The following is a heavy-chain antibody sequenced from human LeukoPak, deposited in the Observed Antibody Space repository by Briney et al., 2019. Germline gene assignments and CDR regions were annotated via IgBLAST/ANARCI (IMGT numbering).Heavy chain of an antibody. CDR2: IGGTGQPT. V-gene: IGHV3-23*01. CDR3: AGLEWVVGAPRWFDP. J-gene: IGHJ5*02. Sequence: GGSLRLSCAASGFDFKSYAMAWVRQAPGKGLEWVSSIGGTGQPTAHADSVKGRFTISRDNSKDTLYLQMNSLRAEDTAVYYCAGLEWVVGAPRWFDPWGQGTLVTVSS. CDR1: GFDFKSYA. D-gene: IGHD1-26*01.